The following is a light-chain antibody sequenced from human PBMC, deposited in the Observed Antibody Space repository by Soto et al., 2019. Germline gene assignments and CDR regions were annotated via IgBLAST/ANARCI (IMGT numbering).Light chain of an antibody. J-gene: IGLJ2*01. V-gene: IGLV2-18*01. CDR1: SSDVGTYNR. Sequence: QSALTQPPSVSGSPGQSVTITCTGTSSDVGTYNRVSWYQQPPGTAPKLIIYEVNNRPSGVPDRFSGSKSGNTASLTISGLQAEDEADYHCSLYTTSSSRVVFGGGTMLTVL. CDR2: EVN. CDR3: SLYTTSSSRVV.